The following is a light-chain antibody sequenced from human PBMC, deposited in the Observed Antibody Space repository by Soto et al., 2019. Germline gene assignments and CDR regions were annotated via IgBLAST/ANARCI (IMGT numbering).Light chain of an antibody. J-gene: IGKJ2*01. CDR3: LQGTHWPNI. V-gene: IGKV2-30*01. CDR1: QSLVYSDGTTY. CDR2: KVS. Sequence: DVVLTQSPLSLPVTLGQPASISSSSSQSLVYSDGTTYLSWFQQRPGLSPRRLIYKVSSRDSGVPDRYSGSGSVTDFTLKISRGEGGDVGVYYCLQGTHWPNIFGEGTELQIK.